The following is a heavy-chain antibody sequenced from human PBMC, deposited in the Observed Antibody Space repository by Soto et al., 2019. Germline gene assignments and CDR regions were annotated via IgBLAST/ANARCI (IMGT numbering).Heavy chain of an antibody. CDR3: ASGSGMGYYGMDV. D-gene: IGHD1-26*01. V-gene: IGHV3-21*01. CDR2: ISSSSSYI. J-gene: IGHJ6*02. CDR1: GFTFSSDS. Sequence: VGSLRLSCAASGFTFSSDSMNWVRQAAGKGLEWVSSISSSSSYIYYADSVKGRFTISRDNAKNSLYLQMNSLRAEDTAVYYCASGSGMGYYGMDVWGQGTTVTVSS.